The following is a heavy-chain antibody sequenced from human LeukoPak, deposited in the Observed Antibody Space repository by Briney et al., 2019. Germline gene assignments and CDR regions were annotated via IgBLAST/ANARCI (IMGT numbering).Heavy chain of an antibody. J-gene: IGHJ6*04. CDR2: ISSSSSYI. CDR3: AELGITMIGGV. CDR1: GFTFSSYS. D-gene: IGHD3-10*02. Sequence: GGSLRLSCAASGFTFSSYSMNWVRQAPGKGLEWVSSISSSSSYIYYADSVKGRFTISRDNVKNSLYLQMNSLRAEDTAVYYCAELGITMIGGVWGKGTTVTISS. V-gene: IGHV3-21*01.